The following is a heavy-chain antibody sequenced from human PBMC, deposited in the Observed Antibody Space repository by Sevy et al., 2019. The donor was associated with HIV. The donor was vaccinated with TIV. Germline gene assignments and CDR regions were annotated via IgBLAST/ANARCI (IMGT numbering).Heavy chain of an antibody. CDR1: GFTFSSYW. CDR3: AQETVGRFDS. CDR2: QKSYGSDK. Sequence: GFLGLSCAASGFTFSSYWMNWVRPAPGKGLGGVANQKSYGSDKHYVDSVEGRFTISRDNAKNSLYLQMNSLRVEDTAVYYCAQETVGRFDSWGQGTLVTVSS. D-gene: IGHD3-16*01. J-gene: IGHJ4*02. V-gene: IGHV3-7*01.